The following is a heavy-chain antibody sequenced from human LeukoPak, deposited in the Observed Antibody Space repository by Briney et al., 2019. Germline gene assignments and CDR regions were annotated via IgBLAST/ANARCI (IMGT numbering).Heavy chain of an antibody. J-gene: IGHJ4*02. D-gene: IGHD3-10*01. Sequence: SETPSLTCSVSGASISSYYWSWIRQPAGKGLEWIGRIYSSGSTNYNPSLKSRVTMSVDTSKNQFSLKLSSVTAADTAVYYCARSNYGSGSYHNSWGQGTLVTVSS. CDR2: IYSSGST. V-gene: IGHV4-4*07. CDR1: GASISSYY. CDR3: ARSNYGSGSYHNS.